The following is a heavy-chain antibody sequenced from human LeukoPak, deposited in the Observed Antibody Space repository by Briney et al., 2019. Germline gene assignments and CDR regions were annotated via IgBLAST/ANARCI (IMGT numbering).Heavy chain of an antibody. V-gene: IGHV3-30*04. CDR2: ISYDGSNK. CDR3: ARDREDIVVVPAAMSMDV. J-gene: IGHJ6*04. Sequence: GGSLRLSCAASGFTFSNYAMSWVRQAPGKGLEWVAVISYDGSNKYYADSVKGRFTISRDNSKNTLYLQMNSLRAEDTAVYYCARDREDIVVVPAAMSMDVWGKGTTVTVSS. CDR1: GFTFSNYA. D-gene: IGHD2-2*01.